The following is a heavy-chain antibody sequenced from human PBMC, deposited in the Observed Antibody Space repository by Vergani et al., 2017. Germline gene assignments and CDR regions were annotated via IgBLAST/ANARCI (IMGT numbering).Heavy chain of an antibody. CDR1: GYTFTGYY. Sequence: QVQLVQSGAEVKKPGASVKVSCKASGYTFTGYYMHWVRQAPGQGLEWMGWINPNSGGTNYAQKFQGRVTMTRDTSISTAYMELSRLRSDDTAVYYCARDLFTGVDCSSTSCSPKYYYGMDVWGQGTTVTVSS. J-gene: IGHJ6*02. CDR2: INPNSGGT. V-gene: IGHV1-2*02. D-gene: IGHD2-2*01. CDR3: ARDLFTGVDCSSTSCSPKYYYGMDV.